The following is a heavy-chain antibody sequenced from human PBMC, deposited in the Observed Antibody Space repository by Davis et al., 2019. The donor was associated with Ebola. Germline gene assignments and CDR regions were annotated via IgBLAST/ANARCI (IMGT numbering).Heavy chain of an antibody. CDR2: INPSGGST. CDR1: GYTFTSYY. J-gene: IGHJ6*03. Sequence: ASVKVSCKASGYTFTSYYIHWVRQAPGQGLEWMGIINPSGGSTSYAQKIQGRVTMTRDTSTSTVYMELSSLKYADTAVYYCARARDSSSWDYTDYYHYYMDVWGKGTTVTVSS. V-gene: IGHV1-46*01. CDR3: ARARDSSSWDYTDYYHYYMDV. D-gene: IGHD6-13*01.